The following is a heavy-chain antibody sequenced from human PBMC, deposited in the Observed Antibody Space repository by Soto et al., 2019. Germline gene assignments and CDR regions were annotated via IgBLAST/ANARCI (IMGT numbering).Heavy chain of an antibody. Sequence: GGSLRLSCAASGFPFCSYYMHWVRQATGKGLEWVSAIGTAGDTYYPGSVKGRFTISRENAKNSLYLQMNSLRAEDTAVYYCARFGEFGGMDVWGQGTTVTVS. V-gene: IGHV3-13*01. CDR1: GFPFCSYY. J-gene: IGHJ6*02. CDR3: ARFGEFGGMDV. D-gene: IGHD3-10*01. CDR2: IGTAGDT.